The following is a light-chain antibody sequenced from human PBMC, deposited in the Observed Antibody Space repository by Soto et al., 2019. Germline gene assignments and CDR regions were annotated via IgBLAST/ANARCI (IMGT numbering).Light chain of an antibody. CDR3: QVWETSSDHPV. CDR2: DDS. Sequence: SYELTQPPSVSVAPGQTARMTCGGNNIGSKSVHWYQERAGQAPVLVVYDDSDRPSGIPERFSGSNSGNTATLTITRVDAGDEADYYCQVWETSSDHPVSGGGTQLTVL. V-gene: IGLV3-21*02. J-gene: IGLJ2*01. CDR1: NIGSKS.